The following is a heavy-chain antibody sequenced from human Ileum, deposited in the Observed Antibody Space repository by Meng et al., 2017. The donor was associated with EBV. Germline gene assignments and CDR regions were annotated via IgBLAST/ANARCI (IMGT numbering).Heavy chain of an antibody. Sequence: HVALAGAGPGLGKPSGALSLPCAVLCGPIRSSYWWSWVRQPPGKGLEWIGEIYHSGSTNYNPSLKSRVTISVDKSKNQFSLKLSSVTAADTAVYYCASFPPPGKQWLVTDYWGQGTLVTVSS. CDR1: CGPIRSSYW. D-gene: IGHD6-19*01. CDR3: ASFPPPGKQWLVTDY. V-gene: IGHV4-4*02. J-gene: IGHJ4*02. CDR2: IYHSGST.